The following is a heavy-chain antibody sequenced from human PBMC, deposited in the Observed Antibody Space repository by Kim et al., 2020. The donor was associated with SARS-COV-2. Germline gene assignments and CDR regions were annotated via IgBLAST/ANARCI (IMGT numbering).Heavy chain of an antibody. D-gene: IGHD6-13*01. Sequence: SETLSLTCTVSGGSISSGDYYWSWIRQPPGKGLEWIGYIYYSGSTYYNPSLKSRVTISVDTSKNQFSLKLSSVTAADTAVYYCARDRYSSSWYSVTHFSPGSYGMDVWGQGTTVTVSS. V-gene: IGHV4-30-4*01. J-gene: IGHJ6*02. CDR3: ARDRYSSSWYSVTHFSPGSYGMDV. CDR1: GGSISSGDYY. CDR2: IYYSGST.